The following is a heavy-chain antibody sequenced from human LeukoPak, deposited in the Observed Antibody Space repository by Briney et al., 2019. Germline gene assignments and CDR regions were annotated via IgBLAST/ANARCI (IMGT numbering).Heavy chain of an antibody. Sequence: GGSLRLSCAASGFTFSNAWMSWVRQAPGKGLEWVGRIKSKTDGGTTDYAAPVKGRFTISRDDSKNTLYLQMNSLKTEDTAVYYCTTDVSMIVVVITHTPDYWGQGTLVTVSS. CDR2: IKSKTDGGTT. V-gene: IGHV3-15*01. CDR3: TTDVSMIVVVITHTPDY. D-gene: IGHD3-22*01. J-gene: IGHJ4*02. CDR1: GFTFSNAW.